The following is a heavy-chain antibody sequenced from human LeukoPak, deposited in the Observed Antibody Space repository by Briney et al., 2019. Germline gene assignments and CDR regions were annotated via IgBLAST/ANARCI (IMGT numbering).Heavy chain of an antibody. CDR3: AITNDSSDYLFDY. V-gene: IGHV4-59*01. D-gene: IGHD3-22*01. J-gene: IGHJ4*02. CDR1: GGSISSYY. Sequence: PSETLSLTCTVSGGSISSYYWSWIRQPPGKGLEWIGYIYYSGSTNYNPSLKSRVTISVDTSKNQFSLKLSSVTAADTAVYYCAITNDSSDYLFDYWGQGTLVTVSS. CDR2: IYYSGST.